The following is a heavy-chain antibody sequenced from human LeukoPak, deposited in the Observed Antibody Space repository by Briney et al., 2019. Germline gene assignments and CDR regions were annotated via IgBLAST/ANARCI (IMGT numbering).Heavy chain of an antibody. D-gene: IGHD5-18*01. V-gene: IGHV3-23*01. CDR3: AKDLQYGIQYYYYYGMDV. CDR1: GFTFSSYA. J-gene: IGHJ6*02. Sequence: GGSLRLSCAASGFTFSSYAMSWVRQAPGKGLEWVSAISGSGGSTYYADSVKGRFTISRDNSKNTLYLQMNSLRAEDTAVYYCAKDLQYGIQYYYYYGMDVWGQGTTVTVSS. CDR2: ISGSGGST.